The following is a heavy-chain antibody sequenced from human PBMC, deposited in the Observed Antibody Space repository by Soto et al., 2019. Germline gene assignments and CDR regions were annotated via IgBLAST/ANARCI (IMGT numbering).Heavy chain of an antibody. D-gene: IGHD2-15*01. CDR2: ISYDGSNK. Sequence: QVQLVESGGGVVQPGRSLRLSCAASGFTFSSYGMHWVRQAPGKGLEWVAVISYDGSNKYYADSVKGRFTISRDNSKNTLYLQMNSLRAEDTAVYYCAKIGAATGDYWGQGTLVTDSS. J-gene: IGHJ4*02. CDR1: GFTFSSYG. V-gene: IGHV3-30*18. CDR3: AKIGAATGDY.